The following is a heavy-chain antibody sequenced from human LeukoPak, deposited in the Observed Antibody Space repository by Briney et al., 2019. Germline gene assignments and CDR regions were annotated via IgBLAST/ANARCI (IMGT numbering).Heavy chain of an antibody. CDR1: GFTFSSYA. Sequence: GGSLRLSCAASGFTFSSYAMHWVRQAPGKGLEWVAVVWYDGTKAYSPDSVKGRITISRDDSKNTLYLQMNSLRAEDTAVYYCAKEDYYDSSGSNVDYWGQGTLVTVSS. CDR3: AKEDYYDSSGSNVDY. D-gene: IGHD3-22*01. V-gene: IGHV3-33*06. J-gene: IGHJ4*02. CDR2: VWYDGTKA.